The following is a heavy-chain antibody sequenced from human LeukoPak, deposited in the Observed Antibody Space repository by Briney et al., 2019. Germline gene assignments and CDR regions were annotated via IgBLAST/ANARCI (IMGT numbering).Heavy chain of an antibody. CDR2: IYTSGST. Sequence: SETLSLTCTVSGGSISSGSYYWSWIRQPAGKGLEWIGRIYTSGSTNYNPSLKSRVTISVDTSKNQVSLKMSSVTAADTAVYYCAKSGGYGLIDYWGQGTLVTVSS. V-gene: IGHV4-61*02. D-gene: IGHD6-25*01. J-gene: IGHJ4*01. CDR1: GGSISSGSYY. CDR3: AKSGGYGLIDY.